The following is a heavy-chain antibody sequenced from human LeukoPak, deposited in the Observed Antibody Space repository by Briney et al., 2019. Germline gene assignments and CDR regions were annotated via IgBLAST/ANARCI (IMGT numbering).Heavy chain of an antibody. Sequence: SVKVSCKASGGTFSSYAISWVRQAPGQGLEWMGGIIPIFGTANYAQKFQGRVTITADESTSTAYIELSSLRSEDTAVYYCARVHVYRGYTFDYWGQGTLVTVSS. CDR3: ARVHVYRGYTFDY. CDR1: GGTFSSYA. V-gene: IGHV1-69*13. J-gene: IGHJ4*02. D-gene: IGHD5-24*01. CDR2: IIPIFGTA.